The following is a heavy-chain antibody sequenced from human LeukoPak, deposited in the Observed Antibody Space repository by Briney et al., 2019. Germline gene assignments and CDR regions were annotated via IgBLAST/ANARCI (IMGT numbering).Heavy chain of an antibody. CDR2: ISNSGGAI. CDR1: GFNFSDFY. CDR3: ARVRSSYYFDY. V-gene: IGHV3-11*01. D-gene: IGHD3-22*01. Sequence: SGGSLRLSCAASGFNFSDFYMGWIRQAPGKGLEWISSISNSGGAIYYSDSVKGRFTMSRDNAKNSLFLQVDSLRAEDTALYYCARVRSSYYFDYWGQGTLVTVSS. J-gene: IGHJ4*02.